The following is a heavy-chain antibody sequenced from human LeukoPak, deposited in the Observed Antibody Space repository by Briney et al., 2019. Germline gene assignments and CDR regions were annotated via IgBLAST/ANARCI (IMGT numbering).Heavy chain of an antibody. CDR3: ARDLGEQQLVRSYFFDY. V-gene: IGHV3-21*01. CDR1: GFPFSSYS. D-gene: IGHD6-13*01. J-gene: IGHJ4*02. CDR2: ISSSGTYI. Sequence: PGGSLRLSCAASGFPFSSYSMNWVRQAPGKGLEWVSCISSSGTYIYYADSMKGRFTISRDNAKNSLYLQMNSLTAEDTGVYYCARDLGEQQLVRSYFFDYWGQGTLVTVSS.